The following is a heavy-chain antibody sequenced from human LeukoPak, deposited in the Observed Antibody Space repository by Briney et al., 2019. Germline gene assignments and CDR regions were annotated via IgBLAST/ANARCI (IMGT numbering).Heavy chain of an antibody. CDR2: ISGSGGST. CDR3: AKDPSSIVVVPAATDY. D-gene: IGHD2-2*01. CDR1: VLTFSSYA. Sequence: GGSLRLSCAASVLTFSSYAMSWVRQAPGKGLEWVSAISGSGGSTYYADSVKGRFTISRDNSKNTLYLQMNSLRAEDTAVYYCAKDPSSIVVVPAATDYWGQGTLVTVSS. J-gene: IGHJ4*02. V-gene: IGHV3-23*01.